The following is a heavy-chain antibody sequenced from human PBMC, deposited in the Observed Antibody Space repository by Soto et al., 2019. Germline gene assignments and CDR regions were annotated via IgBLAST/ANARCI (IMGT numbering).Heavy chain of an antibody. V-gene: IGHV1-2*04. J-gene: IGHJ6*02. CDR3: AREITSSWMDV. D-gene: IGHD6-13*01. CDR1: GYTFTANY. CDR2: INPNSGAT. Sequence: ASVKVSCKASGYTFTANYLHWVRQAPGQGLEWMGWINPNSGATNYAQRFRAWVTMTRDTSISTAYMELSRLTFDDTAVYYCAREITSSWMDVWGQGTTVTVS.